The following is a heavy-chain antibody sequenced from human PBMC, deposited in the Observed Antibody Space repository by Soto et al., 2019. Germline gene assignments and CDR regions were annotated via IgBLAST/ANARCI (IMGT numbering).Heavy chain of an antibody. V-gene: IGHV4-59*08. D-gene: IGHD4-17*01. CDR2: IYSSGST. Sequence: QVQLQESGPGLVKPSETLSLTCTVSAGSISSYYWSWIRQPPGKEPEWIGYIYSSGSTKYNPSLESRLTISVDTSKNQFFLNLNAVTAADTAVYYCVACDYGHRFFHSWGQGTLVTVSS. CDR1: AGSISSYY. CDR3: VACDYGHRFFHS. J-gene: IGHJ4*02.